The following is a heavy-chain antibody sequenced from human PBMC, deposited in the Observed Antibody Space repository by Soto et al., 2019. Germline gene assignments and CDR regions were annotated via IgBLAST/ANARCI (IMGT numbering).Heavy chain of an antibody. Sequence: GGSHRLSSAASGFNFGSYAMSWVRQAPGKGLEWVSAISGSGGSTYYADSVKGRFTISRDNSKNTLYLQMNSLRAEDTAVYYCAKETVVVVPAALYFDYWGQGTLVTVSS. V-gene: IGHV3-23*01. CDR2: ISGSGGST. CDR3: AKETVVVVPAALYFDY. J-gene: IGHJ4*02. CDR1: GFNFGSYA. D-gene: IGHD2-2*01.